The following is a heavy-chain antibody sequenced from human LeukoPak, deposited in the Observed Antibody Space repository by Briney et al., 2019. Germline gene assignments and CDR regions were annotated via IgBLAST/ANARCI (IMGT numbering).Heavy chain of an antibody. V-gene: IGHV4-31*03. CDR2: IYYSGST. D-gene: IGHD3-22*01. CDR1: GGSISRGGYY. J-gene: IGHJ4*02. Sequence: SETLSLTCTVSGGSISRGGYYWSWIRQHPGKGLEWIGYIYYSGSTYYNPSLKSRVTISVDTSKNQFSLNLSSVTAADTAVYYCGRYKPEYYYDCSGYYLDYWGQGTLVSVSS. CDR3: GRYKPEYYYDCSGYYLDY.